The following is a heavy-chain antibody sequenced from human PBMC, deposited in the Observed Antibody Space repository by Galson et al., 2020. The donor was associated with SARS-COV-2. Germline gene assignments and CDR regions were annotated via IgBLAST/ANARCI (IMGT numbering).Heavy chain of an antibody. D-gene: IGHD3-10*01. V-gene: IGHV4-30-4*01. CDR3: ARVSGVREVFDL. Sequence: SETLSLTCTVSGGSISSREYYWSWVRQPQGKGLEWMGYIYYSGSTYYSPSPKSRLTISIDTSNNQFSLNVRSVTAADTAFYYCARVSGVREVFDLWGQGTLVTVSS. J-gene: IGHJ4*02. CDR1: GGSISSREYY. CDR2: IYYSGST.